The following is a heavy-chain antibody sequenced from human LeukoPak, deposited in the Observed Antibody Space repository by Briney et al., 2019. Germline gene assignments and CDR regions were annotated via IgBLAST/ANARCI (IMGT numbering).Heavy chain of an antibody. CDR1: GGSISSSSYY. Sequence: SETLSLTCTVSGGSISSSSYYWGWICQPPGKGLEWIGSIYYSGSTYYNPSLKSRLTISVDTSKNQFSLKLSSVTAADTAVYYCARDGYYDSSRHFDYWGQGTLVTVSS. CDR3: ARDGYYDSSRHFDY. CDR2: IYYSGST. J-gene: IGHJ4*02. D-gene: IGHD3-22*01. V-gene: IGHV4-39*07.